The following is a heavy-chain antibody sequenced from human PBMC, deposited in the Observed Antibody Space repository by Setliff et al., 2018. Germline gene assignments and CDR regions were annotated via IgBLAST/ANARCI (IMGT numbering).Heavy chain of an antibody. CDR2: INQDGSGK. Sequence: ETLSLTCTVSGGSISSGSYYWSWVRQSPGRGLEWVANINQDGSGKFYVDSVKGRFTVSRDNAKTSLYLHMSSLRADDTAVYYCSRDVYDFRTGQADPWGQGTLVTVSS. D-gene: IGHD3-3*01. CDR1: GGSISSGSYY. CDR3: SRDVYDFRTGQADP. V-gene: IGHV3-7*01. J-gene: IGHJ5*02.